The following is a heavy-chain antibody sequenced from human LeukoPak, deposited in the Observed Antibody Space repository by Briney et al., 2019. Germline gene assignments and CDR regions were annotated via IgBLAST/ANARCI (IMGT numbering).Heavy chain of an antibody. D-gene: IGHD4-23*01. CDR2: INPSGGST. Sequence: ASVKVSCKASGYTFTSYYMHWVRQAPGQGLEWMGIINPSGGSTSCAQKFQGRVTMTRDTSTSTVYMELSSLRSEDTAVYYCAGTYGGYTGFDYWGQGTLVTVSS. CDR1: GYTFTSYY. CDR3: AGTYGGYTGFDY. J-gene: IGHJ4*02. V-gene: IGHV1-46*01.